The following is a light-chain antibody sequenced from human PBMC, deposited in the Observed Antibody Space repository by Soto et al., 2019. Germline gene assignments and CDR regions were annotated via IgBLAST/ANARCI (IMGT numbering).Light chain of an antibody. CDR1: QSISSW. CDR2: KAS. J-gene: IGKJ2*01. CDR3: QQYNSYLYT. V-gene: IGKV1-5*03. Sequence: DIQMTQSPSTLSASVGDRVTITCRASQSISSWLAWYQQKPGKAPKLLIQKASSLEGGVPSRFSGSGSGTEFTLTISSLQPDDFATYYCQQYNSYLYTFGQGTKLEIK.